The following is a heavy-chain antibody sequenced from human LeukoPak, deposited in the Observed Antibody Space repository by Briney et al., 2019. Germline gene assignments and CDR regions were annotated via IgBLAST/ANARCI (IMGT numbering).Heavy chain of an antibody. CDR2: INHSGST. CDR1: GGSFSGYY. J-gene: IGHJ5*02. V-gene: IGHV4-34*01. Sequence: SETLSLTCAVYGGSFSGYYWSWIRQPPGKGLEWIGEINHSGSTNYNPSLKSRVTISVDTSKNQFSLKLSSVAAADTAVYYCARGGGSAVVVVAATPTRGWFDPWGQGTLVTVSS. CDR3: ARGGGSAVVVVAATPTRGWFDP. D-gene: IGHD2-15*01.